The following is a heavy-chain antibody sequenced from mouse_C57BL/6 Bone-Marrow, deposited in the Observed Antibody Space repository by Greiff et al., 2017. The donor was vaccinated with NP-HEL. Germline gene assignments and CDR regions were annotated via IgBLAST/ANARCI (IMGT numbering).Heavy chain of an antibody. V-gene: IGHV1-81*01. CDR3: ARNYYGPYWYFDV. CDR1: GYTFTSYG. Sequence: VQLQQSGAELARPGASVKLSCKASGYTFTSYGISWVKQRTGQGLEWIGEIYPRSGNTYYNEKFKGKATLTADKSSSTAYMELRSLTSEDSAVYFCARNYYGPYWYFDVWGTGTTVTVSS. D-gene: IGHD1-1*01. J-gene: IGHJ1*03. CDR2: IYPRSGNT.